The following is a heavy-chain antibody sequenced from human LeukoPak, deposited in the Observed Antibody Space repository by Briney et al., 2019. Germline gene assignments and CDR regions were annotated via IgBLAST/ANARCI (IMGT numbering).Heavy chain of an antibody. J-gene: IGHJ4*02. CDR1: GGSISSGSYY. Sequence: SQTLSLTCTVSGGSISSGSYYWSWIRQPAGKGLEWIGRIYTSGNTNYNPSLKSRVTISVDTSKNQFSLKLSSVTAADTAVYYCARIYGSGIDWGQGTLVTVSS. CDR2: IYTSGNT. D-gene: IGHD3-10*01. CDR3: ARIYGSGID. V-gene: IGHV4-61*02.